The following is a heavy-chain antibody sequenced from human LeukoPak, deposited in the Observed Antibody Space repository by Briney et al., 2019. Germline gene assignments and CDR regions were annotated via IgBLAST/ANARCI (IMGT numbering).Heavy chain of an antibody. CDR2: IIPIFGTA. CDR1: GGTFSSYA. D-gene: IGHD2-2*01. CDR3: ARAGQLLRGNWFDP. J-gene: IGHJ5*02. V-gene: IGHV1-69*13. Sequence: SVKVSCKASGGTFSSYAISWVRQAPGQGLEWMGGIIPIFGTANYAQKFQGRVTITADESTSTAYLELSSLRSEDTAVYYCARAGQLLRGNWFDPWGQGTLVTVSS.